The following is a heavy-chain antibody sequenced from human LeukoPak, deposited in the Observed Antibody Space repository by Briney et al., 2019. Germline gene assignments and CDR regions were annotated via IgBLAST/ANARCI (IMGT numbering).Heavy chain of an antibody. J-gene: IGHJ4*02. CDR3: AKARGYSYGSLLGDY. CDR2: ISHDGSNK. Sequence: SGGSLRLSCAASGFTFSRYGMHWVRQAPGKGLEWVAVISHDGSNKYYTDSVKGRFTISRDNSKNTLYLQMNSLRAEDTAVYYCAKARGYSYGSLLGDYWGQGTLVTVSS. CDR1: GFTFSRYG. D-gene: IGHD5-18*01. V-gene: IGHV3-30*18.